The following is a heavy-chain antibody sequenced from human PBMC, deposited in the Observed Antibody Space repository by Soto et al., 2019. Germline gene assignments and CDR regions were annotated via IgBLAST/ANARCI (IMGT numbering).Heavy chain of an antibody. CDR3: ARPVVPAAHDAFDI. CDR1: GGTFSSYA. J-gene: IGHJ3*02. V-gene: IGHV1-69*13. D-gene: IGHD2-2*01. CDR2: TIPIFGTA. Sequence: SVKVSCKASGGTFSSYAISWVRQAPGQGLEWMGGTIPIFGTANYAQKFQGRVTITADESTSTAYMELSSLRSEDTAVYYCARPVVPAAHDAFDICGQGTMVTVSS.